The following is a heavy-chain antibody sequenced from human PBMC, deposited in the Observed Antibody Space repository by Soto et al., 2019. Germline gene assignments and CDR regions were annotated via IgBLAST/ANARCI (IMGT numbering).Heavy chain of an antibody. CDR3: ARDGVTPGVVVLDT. CDR2: ISYDGSNK. D-gene: IGHD2-15*01. Sequence: GGSLRLSCAASGFTFSSYAMHWVRQAPGKGLEWVAVISYDGSNKYYADSVKGRFTISRDNSKNTLYLQMNSLRAEDTAVYYCARDGVTPGVVVLDTWGQGTLVTAAS. J-gene: IGHJ5*02. CDR1: GFTFSSYA. V-gene: IGHV3-30-3*01.